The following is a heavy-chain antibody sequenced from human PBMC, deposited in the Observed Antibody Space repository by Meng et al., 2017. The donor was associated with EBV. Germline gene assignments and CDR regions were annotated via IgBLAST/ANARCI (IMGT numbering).Heavy chain of an antibody. D-gene: IGHD3-3*01. CDR1: GDSISSRSYY. CDR3: ARVSFYDYWSGYSFNWFDP. V-gene: IGHV4-39*01. J-gene: IGHJ5*02. CDR2: VYYSGNS. Sequence: QLQLYQSGPGLVKPSETLSLTCTVAGDSISSRSYYWGWLRQSPGKGLEWIGNVYYSGNSYYNPSLKSRVTISVDTSKNQFYLKLISVTAADTAVYFCARVSFYDYWSGYSFNWFDPWGQGTLVTVSS.